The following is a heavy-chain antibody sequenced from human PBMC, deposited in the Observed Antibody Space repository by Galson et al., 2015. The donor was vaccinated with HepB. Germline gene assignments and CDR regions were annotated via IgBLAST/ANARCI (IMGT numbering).Heavy chain of an antibody. V-gene: IGHV3-23*01. CDR3: AKDASPLHWFDS. Sequence: SLRLSCAASGFTFSTCAMTWVRQAPGKGLEWVSTVNSGGNTYYADSVKGRFTISRDNSKNTLYVQMNSLKAEDTAVYYCAKDASPLHWFDSWGQGALVTVSS. CDR1: GFTFSTCA. J-gene: IGHJ5*01. CDR2: VNSGGNT.